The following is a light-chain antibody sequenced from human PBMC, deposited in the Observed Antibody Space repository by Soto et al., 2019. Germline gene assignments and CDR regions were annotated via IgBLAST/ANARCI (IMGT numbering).Light chain of an antibody. V-gene: IGKV4-1*01. J-gene: IGKJ2*01. CDR1: QSVLYFSNNKNY. CDR2: WAS. CDR3: QKYYTTPYT. Sequence: DIVMTQSPDSLAVSLGERATINCKSSQSVLYFSNNKNYLAWYQQKPGQPPKLLIYWASARESGVPDRFSGSGSGTDFTLTISSLQAEDVAVYYCQKYYTTPYTFGQGTKLEIK.